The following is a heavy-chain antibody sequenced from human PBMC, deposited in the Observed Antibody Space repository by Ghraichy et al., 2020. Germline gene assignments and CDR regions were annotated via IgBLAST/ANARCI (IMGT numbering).Heavy chain of an antibody. V-gene: IGHV3-23*01. Sequence: GESLNISCAVSGFTFSNYVMNWVRQAPGKGLQWVSTMSGSGGRTYYADSVKGRFTISRDNSKKILYLQMNSLRAEDTAVYYCAKDWAYNDILSGFYNWFDPWGLGTLVTVSS. CDR3: AKDWAYNDILSGFYNWFDP. D-gene: IGHD3-9*01. CDR1: GFTFSNYV. CDR2: MSGSGGRT. J-gene: IGHJ5*02.